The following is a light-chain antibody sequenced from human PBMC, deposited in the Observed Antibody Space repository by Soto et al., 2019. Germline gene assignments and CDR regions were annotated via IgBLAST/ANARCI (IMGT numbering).Light chain of an antibody. Sequence: SYELTQSPSVSVAPGQTATVTCGGDNIGSRSVHWYKQRPGQAPVLVVYDDTNRPSGIPERFSGSNSGNTATLTISRVEDGDEADYYCQVWNSNSDWVFGGGTKLTVL. CDR1: NIGSRS. CDR3: QVWNSNSDWV. V-gene: IGLV3-21*02. CDR2: DDT. J-gene: IGLJ3*02.